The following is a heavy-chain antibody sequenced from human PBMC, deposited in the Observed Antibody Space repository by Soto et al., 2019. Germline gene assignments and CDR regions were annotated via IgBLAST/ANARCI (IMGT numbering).Heavy chain of an antibody. CDR1: GDSVSSSRAA. J-gene: IGHJ6*02. D-gene: IGHD3-16*01. V-gene: IGHV6-1*01. CDR2: TYYRSTWIH. CDR3: AGVVWFRGMDV. Sequence: PSQTLSLTCDISGDSVSSSRAAWNWIMQSPSRGLEWLGRTYYRSTWIHEYTVSMESRITINPDTSKNQFSLHIYSVTPEYTAVYYCAGVVWFRGMDVWGQGTPVTVSS.